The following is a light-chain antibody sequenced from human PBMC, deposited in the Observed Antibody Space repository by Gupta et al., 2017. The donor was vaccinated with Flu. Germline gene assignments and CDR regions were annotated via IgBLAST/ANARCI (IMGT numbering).Light chain of an antibody. CDR1: QVLSNC. J-gene: IGKJ1*01. V-gene: IGKV1-27*01. CDR2: AAS. CDR3: QKYNSAPRT. Sequence: DTQIASSPSSLSASVGDRVTITCRASQVLSNCLPWYQQKPGKVPKLLIYAASTLQSGVPSRFIGSGAGTDVTPTISSLQPEDVATYYCQKYNSAPRTFGQGTKVEVK.